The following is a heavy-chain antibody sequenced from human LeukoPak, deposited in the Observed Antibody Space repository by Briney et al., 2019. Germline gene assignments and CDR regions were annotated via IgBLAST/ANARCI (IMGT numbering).Heavy chain of an antibody. CDR1: GFTFGDYA. CDR2: IRSKAYGGTT. Sequence: GGSLRLSCTASGFTFGDYAMSWVRQAPGKGLEWVGFIRSKAYGGTTEYAASVKGRFTISRDDSKSIAYLQMNSLKTEDTAVYYCTTVTLPDLRDAFDIWGQGTMVTVSS. CDR3: TTVTLPDLRDAFDI. V-gene: IGHV3-49*04. J-gene: IGHJ3*02. D-gene: IGHD4-17*01.